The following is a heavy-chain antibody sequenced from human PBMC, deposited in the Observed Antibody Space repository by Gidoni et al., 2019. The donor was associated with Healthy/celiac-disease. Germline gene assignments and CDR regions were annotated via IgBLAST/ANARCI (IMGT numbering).Heavy chain of an antibody. Sequence: QVQLVESGGGVVQPGRSLRLSCAAAGFTFSSYGLHWVRQAPGKGLEWVAVIWYDGSNKYYADSVKGRFTISRDNSKNTLYLQMNSLRAEDTAVYYCARDLMLDVEMATIGLVDYWGQGTLVTVSS. CDR1: GFTFSSYG. D-gene: IGHD5-12*01. V-gene: IGHV3-33*01. J-gene: IGHJ4*02. CDR3: ARDLMLDVEMATIGLVDY. CDR2: IWYDGSNK.